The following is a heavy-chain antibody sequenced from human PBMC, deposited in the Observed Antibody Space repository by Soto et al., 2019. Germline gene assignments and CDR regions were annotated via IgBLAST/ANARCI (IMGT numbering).Heavy chain of an antibody. D-gene: IGHD3-10*01. CDR2: ISTNNGNT. Sequence: VASVKVSCKASGYTFSDYGISWVRQAPGQRPEYMGWISTNNGNTKYAQNIQGRVTMTTDTSTSTSYMELRSLRPDDTAVYYCAIQRAGAYGMDVWGQGTTVTVSS. CDR3: AIQRAGAYGMDV. J-gene: IGHJ6*02. CDR1: GYTFSDYG. V-gene: IGHV1-18*01.